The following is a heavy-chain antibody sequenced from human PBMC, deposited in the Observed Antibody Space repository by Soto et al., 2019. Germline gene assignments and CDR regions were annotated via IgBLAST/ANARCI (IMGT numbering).Heavy chain of an antibody. J-gene: IGHJ4*02. CDR3: ARDQGYSYGPFDY. CDR2: ISSSSSTI. CDR1: GFTFSSYS. V-gene: IGHV3-48*01. D-gene: IGHD5-18*01. Sequence: GGSLRLSCAASGFTFSSYSMNWVRQAPGKGLEWVSYISSSSSTIYYADSVKGRFTFSRDNAKNSLYLQMNSLRAEDTAVYYCARDQGYSYGPFDYWGQGTLVTVS.